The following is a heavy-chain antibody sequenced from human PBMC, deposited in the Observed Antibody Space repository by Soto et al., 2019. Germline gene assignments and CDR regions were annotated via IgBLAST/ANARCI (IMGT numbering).Heavy chain of an antibody. CDR2: IWYDGSNK. CDR3: ASGDYKGPFDI. J-gene: IGHJ3*02. D-gene: IGHD1-20*01. V-gene: IGHV3-33*01. CDR1: GFTFSSYG. Sequence: QVQLVESGGGVVQPGRSLRLSCAASGFTFSSYGMHWVRQAPGKGLEWVAVIWYDGSNKYYADSVKGRFTISRDNSKNTLYLQMNSLSAEDTAVYYCASGDYKGPFDIWGQGTMVTVSS.